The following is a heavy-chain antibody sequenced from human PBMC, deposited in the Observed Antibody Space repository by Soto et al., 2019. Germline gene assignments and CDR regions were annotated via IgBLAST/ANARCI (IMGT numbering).Heavy chain of an antibody. J-gene: IGHJ5*02. CDR2: IYYRGST. CDR1: GDSVSSSNYY. V-gene: IGHV4-61*01. CDR3: GSAAERRLILPQFAA. D-gene: IGHD2-21*02. Sequence: QVQLKESGPGLVKPSETLSLTCTVSGDSVSSSNYYWGWIRQPPGKGLEWLGYIYYRGSTICNPSLTGRVTIAVDTSKDQLSLKLTSVSAADTAVYYWGSAAERRLILPQFAAWGQGTLVTVSS.